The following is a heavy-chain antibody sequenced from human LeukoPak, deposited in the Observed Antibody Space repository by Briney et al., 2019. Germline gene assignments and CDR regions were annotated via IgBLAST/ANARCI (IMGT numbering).Heavy chain of an antibody. D-gene: IGHD2-2*01. CDR1: GGTFSSYA. J-gene: IGHJ5*02. CDR2: IIPIFGTA. Sequence: GASVKVSCKASGGTFSSYAISWVRQAPGQGLEWMGRIIPIFGTANYAQKFQGRVTITTDESTSTAYMELSSLRSEDTAVYYCARNYCSSTSCRYWFDPWGQGTLVTVSS. V-gene: IGHV1-69*05. CDR3: ARNYCSSTSCRYWFDP.